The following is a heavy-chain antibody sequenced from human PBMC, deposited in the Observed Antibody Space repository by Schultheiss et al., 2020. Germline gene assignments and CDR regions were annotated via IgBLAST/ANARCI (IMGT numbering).Heavy chain of an antibody. CDR3: ARGQMVRGEIVSANWFDP. D-gene: IGHD3-10*01. CDR1: GGSFSGYY. J-gene: IGHJ5*02. V-gene: IGHV4-34*01. Sequence: SQTLSLTCAVYGGSFSGYYWSWIRQPPGKGLEWIGEINHSGSTNYNPSLKSRVTISVDTSKNQFSLKLSSVTAADTAVYYCARGQMVRGEIVSANWFDPWGKGT. CDR2: INHSGST.